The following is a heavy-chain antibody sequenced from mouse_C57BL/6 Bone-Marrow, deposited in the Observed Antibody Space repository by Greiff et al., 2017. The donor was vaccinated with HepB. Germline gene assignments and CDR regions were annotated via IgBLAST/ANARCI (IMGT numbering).Heavy chain of an antibody. J-gene: IGHJ1*03. CDR1: GFTFSSYT. D-gene: IGHD1-1*01. Sequence: EVQGVESGGGLVKPGGSLKLSCAASGFTFSSYTMSWVRQTPEKRLEWVATISGGGGNTYYPDSVKGRFTISRDNAKNTLYLQMSSLRSEDTALYYCARHYYGSRYWYFDVWGTGTTVTVSS. V-gene: IGHV5-9*01. CDR2: ISGGGGNT. CDR3: ARHYYGSRYWYFDV.